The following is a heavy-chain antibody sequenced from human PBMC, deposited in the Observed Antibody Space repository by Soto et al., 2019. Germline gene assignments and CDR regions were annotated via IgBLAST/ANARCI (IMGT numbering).Heavy chain of an antibody. CDR2: IYWDDDK. J-gene: IGHJ4*02. D-gene: IGHD4-17*01. CDR3: ALVRTTVTTL. Sequence: QITLKESGPTLVKPTQTLTLTCTFSGFSLSTSGVGVGWIRQPPGKALEWLALIYWDDDKRYSPSLKTRLTTTKYTSRNQVVLTMTNRDPLDTATYYCALVRTTVTTLWGQGTLVTVSS. V-gene: IGHV2-5*02. CDR1: GFSLSTSGVG.